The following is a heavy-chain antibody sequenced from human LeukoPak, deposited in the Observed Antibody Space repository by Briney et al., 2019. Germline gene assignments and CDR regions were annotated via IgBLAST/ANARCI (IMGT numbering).Heavy chain of an antibody. V-gene: IGHV4-61*02. CDR3: ARVPYYDFWSGYYADY. Sequence: KASQTLSLTCTVSGASISSGRYYWSWILQPAGKGLEWIGRIYTSRTTHYNPSPKTRVTISVDTSKHQFSLKLSSVTAADTAVYYCARVPYYDFWSGYYADYWGQGTLVTVSS. D-gene: IGHD3-3*01. CDR2: IYTSRTT. J-gene: IGHJ4*02. CDR1: GASISSGRYY.